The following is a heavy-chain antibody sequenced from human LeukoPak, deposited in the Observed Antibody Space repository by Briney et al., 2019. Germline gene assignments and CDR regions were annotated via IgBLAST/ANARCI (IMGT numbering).Heavy chain of an antibody. CDR1: GGSISSYY. CDR2: IYYSGST. D-gene: IGHD2-21*01. J-gene: IGHJ4*02. CDR3: ARRIPTFFFDY. Sequence: SETLSLTCTVSGGSISSYYWSWIRQPPGKGLEWIGYIYYSGSTYYSPSLKGRVTMSIDTSKNQFSLKLSSVTAVDTAVYYCARRIPTFFFDYWGQGTLVTVSS. V-gene: IGHV4-59*04.